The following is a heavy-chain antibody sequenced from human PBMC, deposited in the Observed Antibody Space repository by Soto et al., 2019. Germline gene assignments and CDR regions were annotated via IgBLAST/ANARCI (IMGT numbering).Heavy chain of an antibody. Sequence: EVRLVESGGGLVQPGESLRLSCEASGFTVGTNYISWVRQSPGKGLEWVSVIYAAGHTYYPDSVKGRFTISRDKSLNTVSLQMSSLRVDDTAVYYCARAIVTPGTYYIDVWGKGTTVTLSS. CDR2: IYAAGHT. D-gene: IGHD4-4*01. CDR3: ARAIVTPGTYYIDV. J-gene: IGHJ6*03. V-gene: IGHV3-66*01. CDR1: GFTVGTNY.